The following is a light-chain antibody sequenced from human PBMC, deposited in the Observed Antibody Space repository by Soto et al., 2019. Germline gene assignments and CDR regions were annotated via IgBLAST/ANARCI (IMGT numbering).Light chain of an antibody. V-gene: IGLV1-51*01. CDR1: NSNIGNNY. CDR3: GTWDSSLSAGV. Sequence: QSVLTQPPSVSAAPGQEVTISCSGSNSNIGNNYVSWYQQLPGTAPKLLIYDNYKRPPGIPDRFSGSKSGTSATLGITGLQTGDEADYYCGTWDSSLSAGVFGGGTQLTVL. J-gene: IGLJ2*01. CDR2: DNY.